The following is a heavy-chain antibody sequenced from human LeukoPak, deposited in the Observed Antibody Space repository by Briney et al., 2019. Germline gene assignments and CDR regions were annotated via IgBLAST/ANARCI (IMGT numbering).Heavy chain of an antibody. CDR2: IIPIFGTA. CDR1: GGTFSSYA. CDR3: ARVRPPPLGITIFGVVTPHRDAFDI. Sequence: EASVKVSCKASGGTFSSYAISWVRQAPGQGLEWMGGIIPIFGTANYAQKFQGRVTITTDESTSTAYMELSSQRSEDTAVYYCARVRPPPLGITIFGVVTPHRDAFDIWGQGTMITVSS. D-gene: IGHD3-3*01. J-gene: IGHJ3*02. V-gene: IGHV1-69*05.